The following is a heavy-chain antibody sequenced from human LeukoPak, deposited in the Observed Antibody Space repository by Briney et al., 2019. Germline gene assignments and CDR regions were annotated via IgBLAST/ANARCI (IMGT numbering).Heavy chain of an antibody. CDR2: ISYDGSNK. CDR1: GFTFSSYG. D-gene: IGHD2-2*01. Sequence: SCAASGFTFSSYGMHWVRQAPGKGLEWVAVISYDGSNKYYADSVKGRFTISRDNSKNTLYLQMNSLRAEDTAVYYCAKDARGQYCSSTSCAGVFDYWGQGTLVTVSS. CDR3: AKDARGQYCSSTSCAGVFDY. J-gene: IGHJ4*02. V-gene: IGHV3-30*18.